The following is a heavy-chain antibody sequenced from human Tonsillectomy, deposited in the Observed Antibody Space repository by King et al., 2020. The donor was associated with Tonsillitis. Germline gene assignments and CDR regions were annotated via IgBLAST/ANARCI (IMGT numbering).Heavy chain of an antibody. CDR2: IGSITTVT. CDR3: AKHHRLYCMDV. Sequence: VQLVESGGGLVKPGASLRLSCAASGFTFTDYYMSWIRQAPGKGLEWVAHIGSITTVTYYADSLKGRFTLSRDNAKNSVSLQMNSLTVGDTAVYFCAKHHRLYCMDVWGQGTTVTVSS. V-gene: IGHV3-11*01. CDR1: GFTFTDYY. J-gene: IGHJ6*02.